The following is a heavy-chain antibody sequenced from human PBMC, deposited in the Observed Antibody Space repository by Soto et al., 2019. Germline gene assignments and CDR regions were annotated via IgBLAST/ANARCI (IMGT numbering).Heavy chain of an antibody. D-gene: IGHD2-2*01. Sequence: GGSLRLSCAASGFTFSNAWMSWVRQAPGKGLEWVGRIKSKTDGGTTDYAAPVKGRFTISRDDSKNTLYLQMNSLKTEDTAVYYCTTDIVVVPAAMFSWGNDAFDIWGQGTMVTVPS. V-gene: IGHV3-15*01. CDR1: GFTFSNAW. J-gene: IGHJ3*02. CDR2: IKSKTDGGTT. CDR3: TTDIVVVPAAMFSWGNDAFDI.